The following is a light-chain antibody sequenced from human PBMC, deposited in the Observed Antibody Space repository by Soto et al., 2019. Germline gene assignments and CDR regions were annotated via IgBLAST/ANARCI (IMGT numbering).Light chain of an antibody. Sequence: DIVMTQSPDSLSVSXXESSTISCKSSQTVLYSSNNKNYLAWYQQKPGQPPKLLIYWASTRESGVPDRFSGSGSGTDFTLTISRLEPEDFAVYYCQQYGRSPSTFGQGTKVDI. CDR2: WAS. V-gene: IGKV4-1*01. CDR3: QQYGRSPST. J-gene: IGKJ1*01. CDR1: QTVLYSSNNKNY.